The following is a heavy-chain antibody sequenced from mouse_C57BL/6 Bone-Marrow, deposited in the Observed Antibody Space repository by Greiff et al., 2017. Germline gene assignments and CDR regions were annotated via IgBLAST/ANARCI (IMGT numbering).Heavy chain of an antibody. CDR1: GYAFSSSW. D-gene: IGHD3-2*02. V-gene: IGHV1-82*01. CDR3: TREGDSSGYGGYFDV. J-gene: IGHJ1*03. CDR2: IYPGDGDT. Sequence: VQLQQSGPELVKPGASVKISCKASGYAFSSSWMNWVKQRPGKGLEWIGRIYPGDGDTNYNGKFQGKATLTADKSSSTAYMQLSSLTSEDSAVYFCTREGDSSGYGGYFDVWGTGTTVTVSS.